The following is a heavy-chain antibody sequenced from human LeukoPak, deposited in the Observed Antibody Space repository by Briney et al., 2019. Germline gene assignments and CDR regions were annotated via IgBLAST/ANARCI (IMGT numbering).Heavy chain of an antibody. J-gene: IGHJ4*02. CDR1: GGSFSGYY. V-gene: IGHV4-34*01. CDR2: INHSGST. D-gene: IGHD2-15*01. CDR3: ARTCCSGGSCVDY. Sequence: SETLSLTCAVYGGSFSGYYWSWIRQPPGKGLEWIGEINHSGSTNYNPSLKSRVTISVDTSKNQFSLKLSSVTAADTAVYYCARTCCSGGSCVDYWGQGTLVTVSS.